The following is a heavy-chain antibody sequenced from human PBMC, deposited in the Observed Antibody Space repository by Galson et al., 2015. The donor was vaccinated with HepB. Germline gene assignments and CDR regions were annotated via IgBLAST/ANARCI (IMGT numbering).Heavy chain of an antibody. D-gene: IGHD3-3*01. J-gene: IGHJ4*02. CDR3: ARGGAYYDFWSAPEGDY. Sequence: VKVSCKASGYTFTSYYMHWVRQAPGQGLEWMGWINPNSGGTNYAQKFQGRVTMTRDTSISTAYMELSRLRSDDTAVYYCARGGAYYDFWSAPEGDYWGQGTLVTVSS. CDR2: INPNSGGT. CDR1: GYTFTSYY. V-gene: IGHV1-2*02.